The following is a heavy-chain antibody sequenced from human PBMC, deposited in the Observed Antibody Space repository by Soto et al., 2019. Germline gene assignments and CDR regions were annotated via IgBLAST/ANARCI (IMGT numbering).Heavy chain of an antibody. CDR3: AREEICGGDCYSGNY. D-gene: IGHD2-21*02. V-gene: IGHV1-69*06. J-gene: IGHJ4*02. Sequence: QVQLVQSGAEVKKPGSSVKVSCKASGGTFSSYAISWVRQAPGQGLEWMGGSIPIFGTANYAQKFQGRVTITADKSTSTAYMELSSLRSEDTAVYYCAREEICGGDCYSGNYWGQGTLVTVSS. CDR1: GGTFSSYA. CDR2: SIPIFGTA.